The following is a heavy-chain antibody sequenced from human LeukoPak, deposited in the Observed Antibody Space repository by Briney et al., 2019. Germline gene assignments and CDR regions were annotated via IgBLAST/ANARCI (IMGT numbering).Heavy chain of an antibody. Sequence: SETLSLTCAVYGGSFSGYYWSWIRQPPGKGLEWIGEINHSGSTNYNPSLKSRVTISVDTSKNQFSRKLSSVTAADTAVYYCARVRRIAAAGYYYYYYMDVWGKGTTVTVSS. CDR1: GGSFSGYY. CDR2: INHSGST. D-gene: IGHD6-13*01. CDR3: ARVRRIAAAGYYYYYYMDV. V-gene: IGHV4-34*01. J-gene: IGHJ6*03.